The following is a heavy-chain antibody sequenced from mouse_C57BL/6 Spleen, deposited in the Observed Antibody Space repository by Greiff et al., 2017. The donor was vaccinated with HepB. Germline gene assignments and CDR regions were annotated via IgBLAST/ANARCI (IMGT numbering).Heavy chain of an antibody. V-gene: IGHV1-72*01. CDR2: IDPNSGGT. Sequence: QVQLQQSGAELVKPGASVKLSCKASGYTFTSYWMHWVKQRPGRGLEWIGRIDPNSGGTKYNEKFKSKATLTVDKPSSTAYMQLSSLTSEDSAVYYCAREDIYYDYDVGAMDYWGQGTSVTVSS. CDR1: GYTFTSYW. CDR3: AREDIYYDYDVGAMDY. J-gene: IGHJ4*01. D-gene: IGHD2-4*01.